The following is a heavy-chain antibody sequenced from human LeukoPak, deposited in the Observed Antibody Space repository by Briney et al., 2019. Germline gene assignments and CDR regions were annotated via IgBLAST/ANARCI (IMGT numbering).Heavy chain of an antibody. J-gene: IGHJ6*04. V-gene: IGHV3-48*01. CDR1: GFIFSSYS. Sequence: GGSLRLSCAASGFIFSSYSLNWVRQAPGEGLEWVSYISSSSNTIHYAESVKGRFIISRDNAKNSLYLQMNSLRAEDTAVYYCAELGITMIGGVWGKGTTVTISS. CDR2: ISSSSNTI. CDR3: AELGITMIGGV. D-gene: IGHD3-10*02.